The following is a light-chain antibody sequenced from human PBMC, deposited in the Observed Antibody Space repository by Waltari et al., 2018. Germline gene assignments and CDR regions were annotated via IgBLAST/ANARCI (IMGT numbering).Light chain of an antibody. CDR3: QQYNNWPPWT. J-gene: IGKJ1*01. Sequence: EIVMTQSPATLSVSPGERATLSCRASQSVSSDLAWYQQKPGQAPRLRIYGASTRATGIPARFSGSGSETEFTLTISSLQSEDFAVYYCQQYNNWPPWTFGQGTKVEI. CDR2: GAS. CDR1: QSVSSD. V-gene: IGKV3-15*01.